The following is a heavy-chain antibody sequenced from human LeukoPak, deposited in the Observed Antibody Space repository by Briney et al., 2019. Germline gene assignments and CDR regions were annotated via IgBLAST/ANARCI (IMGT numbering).Heavy chain of an antibody. V-gene: IGHV3-64D*09. J-gene: IGHJ6*02. CDR1: GFPFSSYA. Sequence: RLSCXASGFPFSSYAMHWVRQAPGKGLEYVSAISDSGGSTYYADSVKGRFTISRDNSKNTLYLQMSSLRAEDTGVYFCVRGYSFGPYGMDVWGQGTXVXX. CDR3: VRGYSFGPYGMDV. CDR2: ISDSGGST. D-gene: IGHD2-15*01.